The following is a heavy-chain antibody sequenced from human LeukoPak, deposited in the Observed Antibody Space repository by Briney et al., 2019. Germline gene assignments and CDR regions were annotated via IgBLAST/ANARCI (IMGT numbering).Heavy chain of an antibody. D-gene: IGHD1-26*01. Sequence: PGRSLTLSCAASGFTFSSYGMHWVRQAPGKGLEWVAVIWYDGSNKYYADSVKGRFTISRDNSKNTLYLQMNSLRAEDTAVYYCASPVGATTPYYYGMDVWGQGTTVTVSS. V-gene: IGHV3-33*01. J-gene: IGHJ6*02. CDR2: IWYDGSNK. CDR3: ASPVGATTPYYYGMDV. CDR1: GFTFSSYG.